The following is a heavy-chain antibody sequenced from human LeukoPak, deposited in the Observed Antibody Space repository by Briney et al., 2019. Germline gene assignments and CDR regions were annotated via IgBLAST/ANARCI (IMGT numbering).Heavy chain of an antibody. CDR3: ASGGGSYFGDAFDI. D-gene: IGHD1-26*01. Sequence: SVKVSCKASGGTFSSYAISWVRQAPGQGLEWMGRIIPILGIANYAQKFQGRVTITADKSTSTAYMELSSLRSEDTAVYYCASGGGSYFGDAFDIWGQGTMVTVSS. V-gene: IGHV1-69*04. CDR1: GGTFSSYA. J-gene: IGHJ3*02. CDR2: IIPILGIA.